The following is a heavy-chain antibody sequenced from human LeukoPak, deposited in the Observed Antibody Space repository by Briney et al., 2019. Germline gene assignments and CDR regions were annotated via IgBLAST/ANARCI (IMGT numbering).Heavy chain of an antibody. CDR3: ASGNWNDRYYFDY. D-gene: IGHD1-1*01. CDR2: ISSDGSST. J-gene: IGHJ4*02. CDR1: GFTFSGHW. V-gene: IGHV3-74*01. Sequence: PGGSLRLSCAASGFTFSGHWMHWVRQAPGKGLVWVSRISSDGSSTSYADSVKGRFTISRDNAKNTLYLQMNSLRAEDTDVYYCASGNWNDRYYFDYWGQGTLVTVSS.